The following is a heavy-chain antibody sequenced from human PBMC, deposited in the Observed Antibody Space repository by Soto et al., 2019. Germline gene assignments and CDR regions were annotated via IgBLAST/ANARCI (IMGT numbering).Heavy chain of an antibody. CDR1: GGSISSRGYY. Sequence: SETLSLTCTVSGGSISSRGYYWSWIRQHPGKGLEWIGYIYYSGSTYYNPSLKSRVTISVDTSKNQFSLKLSSVTAADTAVYYCARDDYYDSSGYCPFGYWGQGTLVTVSS. V-gene: IGHV4-31*03. CDR2: IYYSGST. CDR3: ARDDYYDSSGYCPFGY. J-gene: IGHJ4*02. D-gene: IGHD3-22*01.